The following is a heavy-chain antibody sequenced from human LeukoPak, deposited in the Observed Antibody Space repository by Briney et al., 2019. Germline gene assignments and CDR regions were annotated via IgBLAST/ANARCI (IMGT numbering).Heavy chain of an antibody. J-gene: IGHJ4*02. CDR1: SYTFTNNG. CDR3: ARESTARYYYDSSGYYRGAFDY. D-gene: IGHD3-22*01. V-gene: IGHV1-18*01. CDR2: IRGKNGET. Sequence: AAVTVSYKASSYTFTNNGISWVRQARGEGVEWMGWIRGKNGETNFAQKLQGRVTMTTHTSTSTAYLQLTSLRSDDPAVYYCARESTARYYYDSSGYYRGAFDYWGQGTLVTVSS.